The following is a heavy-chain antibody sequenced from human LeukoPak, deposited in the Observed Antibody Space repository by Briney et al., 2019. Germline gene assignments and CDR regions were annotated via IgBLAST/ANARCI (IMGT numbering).Heavy chain of an antibody. J-gene: IGHJ4*02. CDR1: GFTFSSYS. CDR2: ISSSGSTI. Sequence: GGSLRLSCAASGFTFSSYSMNWVRQAPGKGLEWVSYISSSGSTIYYADSVKGRFTISRDNARNSLYLQMNSLRAGDTAIYYCARVDAALDYWGQGTLVTVSS. V-gene: IGHV3-48*04. CDR3: ARVDAALDY. D-gene: IGHD6-6*01.